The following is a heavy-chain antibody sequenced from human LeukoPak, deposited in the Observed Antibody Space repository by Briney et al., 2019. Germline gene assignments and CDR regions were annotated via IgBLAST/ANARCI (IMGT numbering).Heavy chain of an antibody. CDR1: GFTFRDYG. D-gene: IGHD2-2*02. CDR2: IWYDGSKN. J-gene: IGHJ4*02. Sequence: PGGSLRLSCAPSGFTFRDYGMHWVRQAPGKGLEWVAIIWYDGSKNYYAASVKGRFTISRDNFNNTLYLQMNSLRAEDTALYYCARAPYTTGRSFYFDSWGQGTLVTVSS. CDR3: ARAPYTTGRSFYFDS. V-gene: IGHV3-33*01.